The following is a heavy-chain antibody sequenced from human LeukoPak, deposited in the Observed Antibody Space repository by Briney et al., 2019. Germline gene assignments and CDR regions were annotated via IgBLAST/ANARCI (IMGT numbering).Heavy chain of an antibody. D-gene: IGHD3-9*01. Sequence: QPGGSLRLSCAASGFTFSSYAMSWVRQAPGKGLQWFSAISGSAGSTYYADSVRGRFTISRDNSKNTLYLQMNSLRAEDTAVYYCASYDVLTGYSRHPLKRWGQGTLVTVSS. CDR1: GFTFSSYA. J-gene: IGHJ4*02. V-gene: IGHV3-23*01. CDR3: ASYDVLTGYSRHPLKR. CDR2: ISGSAGST.